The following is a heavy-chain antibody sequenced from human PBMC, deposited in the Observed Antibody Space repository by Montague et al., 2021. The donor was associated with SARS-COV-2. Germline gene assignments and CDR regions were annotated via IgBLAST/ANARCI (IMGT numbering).Heavy chain of an antibody. Sequence: SETLSLTCTVSGYSISSGYYWGWIRKFPGKGLEWIGSIYHSGTTYYNPSLKSRVTISVDTSKNQFSLKMYSVTAADTAQFYCARDRTFRDGYLDAFEIWGQGTWSPSLQ. CDR2: IYHSGTT. J-gene: IGHJ3*02. CDR3: ARDRTFRDGYLDAFEI. CDR1: GYSISSGYY. V-gene: IGHV4-38-2*02. D-gene: IGHD5-24*01.